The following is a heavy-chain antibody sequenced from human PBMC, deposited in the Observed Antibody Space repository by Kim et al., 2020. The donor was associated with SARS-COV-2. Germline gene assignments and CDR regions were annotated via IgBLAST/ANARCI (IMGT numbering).Heavy chain of an antibody. D-gene: IGHD2-15*01. V-gene: IGHV1-2*06. CDR2: INPNSGGT. CDR1: GYTFTGYY. Sequence: ASVKVSCKASGYTFTGYYMHWVRQAPGQGLEWMGRINPNSGGTNYAQKFQGRVTMTRDTSISTAYMELSRLRSDDTAVYYCARGLGYCSGGSCYSNDYWGQGTLVTVSS. CDR3: ARGLGYCSGGSCYSNDY. J-gene: IGHJ4*02.